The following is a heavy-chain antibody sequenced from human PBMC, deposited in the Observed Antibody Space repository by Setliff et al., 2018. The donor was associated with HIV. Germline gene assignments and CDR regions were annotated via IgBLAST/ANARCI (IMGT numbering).Heavy chain of an antibody. Sequence: SVKVSCKASGGTFSSFAISWVRQAPGQGLEWLGGIIPILEKTNYAQKFQGRVTITADTSTSTAYMELSSLTSEDTAVDYCARGYNWNYVLAYWGQGTLVTVSS. D-gene: IGHD1-7*01. J-gene: IGHJ4*02. CDR2: IIPILEKT. CDR1: GGTFSSFA. V-gene: IGHV1-69*10. CDR3: ARGYNWNYVLAY.